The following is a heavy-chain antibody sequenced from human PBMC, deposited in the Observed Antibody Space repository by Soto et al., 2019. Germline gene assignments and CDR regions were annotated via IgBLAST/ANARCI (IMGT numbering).Heavy chain of an antibody. D-gene: IGHD3-16*02. J-gene: IGHJ4*02. Sequence: PSETLSLTCTVSGGSISSSSYYWGWIRQPPGKGLEWIGSIYYSGSTYYNPSLKSRVTISVDMSKNQFSLKLSSVTAADTAVYYCARLVYDYVWGSYRYRLYYFDYWGQGTLVTVPQ. CDR3: ARLVYDYVWGSYRYRLYYFDY. CDR1: GGSISSSSYY. CDR2: IYYSGST. V-gene: IGHV4-39*01.